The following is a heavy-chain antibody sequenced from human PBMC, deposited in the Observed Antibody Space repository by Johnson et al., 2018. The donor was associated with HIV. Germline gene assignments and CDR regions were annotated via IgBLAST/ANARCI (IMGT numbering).Heavy chain of an antibody. CDR1: GFTFSSYG. CDR3: ATSTASDALDI. V-gene: IGHV3-33*01. CDR2: IWSDGSNK. D-gene: IGHD1-1*01. Sequence: QVTLVESGGGVVQPGGSLRLSCAASGFTFSSYGMEWVRQAPGKGLEWVAVIWSDGSNKHYADSVKGRFTISRDNSKNTLYLQMNSLRAEDTAVYYCATSTASDALDIWGQGTMVT. J-gene: IGHJ3*02.